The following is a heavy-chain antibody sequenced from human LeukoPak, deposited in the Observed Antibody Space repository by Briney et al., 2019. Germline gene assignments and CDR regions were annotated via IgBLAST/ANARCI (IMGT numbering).Heavy chain of an antibody. V-gene: IGHV3-20*04. Sequence: GGSLRLSCEASGFAFDDYAMSWVRQAPGKGLEWVSNISWNGRSTGYGDSVKGRFTISRDSAKKSLYLQMNSPRVENTAFYYCARESFLRTVITPHYYYYMDVWGTGTTVIVSS. D-gene: IGHD4-23*01. CDR3: ARESFLRTVITPHYYYYMDV. J-gene: IGHJ6*03. CDR2: ISWNGRST. CDR1: GFAFDDYA.